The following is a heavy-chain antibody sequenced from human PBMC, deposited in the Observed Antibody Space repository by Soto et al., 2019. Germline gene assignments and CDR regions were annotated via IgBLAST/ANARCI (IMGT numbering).Heavy chain of an antibody. J-gene: IGHJ4*02. CDR2: ISGSGGST. D-gene: IGHD6-13*01. Sequence: EVQLLESGGGLVQPGGSLRLSCAASGFTFSSYAMSWVRQAPGKGLEWVSAISGSGGSTYYADSVKGRFTISRDNSKNPLYLQMNGLRAEDTAVYYCAGGSSSPYYFDYWGQGTLVAVSS. V-gene: IGHV3-23*01. CDR3: AGGSSSPYYFDY. CDR1: GFTFSSYA.